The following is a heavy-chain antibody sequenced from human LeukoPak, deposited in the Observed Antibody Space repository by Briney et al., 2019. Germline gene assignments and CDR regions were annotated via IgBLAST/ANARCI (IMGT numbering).Heavy chain of an antibody. V-gene: IGHV1-24*01. D-gene: IGHD2/OR15-2a*01. CDR3: ATDFYRGRQFDY. CDR1: GNTFTDLS. J-gene: IGHJ4*02. Sequence: ASVKVSCKGSGNTFTDLSMNWVRQAPGRGLEWMGGFDPEDVETIYARKFQGGVTMTEDTSTDTAYMELTRLRPEDTAVYYCATDFYRGRQFDYWGQGTLVTVSS. CDR2: FDPEDVET.